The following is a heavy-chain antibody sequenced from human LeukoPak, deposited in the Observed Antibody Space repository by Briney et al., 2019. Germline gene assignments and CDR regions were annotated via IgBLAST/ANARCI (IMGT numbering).Heavy chain of an antibody. CDR2: INHSGST. CDR3: ARVRGRLVRISDYMDV. V-gene: IGHV4-34*01. Sequence: PSETLSLTRAVYGGSFSGYYWSWIRQPPGKGLEWIGEINHSGSTNYNPSLKSRVTISVDTSKNQFSLKLSSVTAADTAVYYCARVRGRLVRISDYMDVWGKGTTVTVSS. J-gene: IGHJ6*03. CDR1: GGSFSGYY. D-gene: IGHD6-6*01.